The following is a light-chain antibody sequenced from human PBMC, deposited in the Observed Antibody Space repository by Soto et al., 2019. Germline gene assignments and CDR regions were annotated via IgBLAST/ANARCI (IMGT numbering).Light chain of an antibody. CDR2: DVS. CDR1: GSDVGSYKY. Sequence: QFALTQPASVSGSPGQSITISCIGTGSDVGSYKYVSWYQQYPGKAPKLMIYDVSNRPSWVSNRFSGSKSGNTASLTISGLQAEDEADYYCSSYTSSSTVVFGEGTKLTVL. J-gene: IGLJ2*01. CDR3: SSYTSSSTVV. V-gene: IGLV2-14*03.